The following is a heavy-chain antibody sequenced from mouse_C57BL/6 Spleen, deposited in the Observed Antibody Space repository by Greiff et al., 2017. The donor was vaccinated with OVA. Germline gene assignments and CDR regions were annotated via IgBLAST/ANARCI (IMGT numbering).Heavy chain of an antibody. Sequence: QVQLQQPGAELVMPGASGKLSCKASGYTFTSYWMHWVKQRPGQGLEWIGEIDPSDSYTNYNQKFKGKSTLTVDKSSSTAYMQLSSLTSEDSAVYYCARRGWDAWFAYWGQGTLVTVSA. CDR3: ARRGWDAWFAY. CDR2: IDPSDSYT. D-gene: IGHD4-1*01. V-gene: IGHV1-69*01. J-gene: IGHJ3*01. CDR1: GYTFTSYW.